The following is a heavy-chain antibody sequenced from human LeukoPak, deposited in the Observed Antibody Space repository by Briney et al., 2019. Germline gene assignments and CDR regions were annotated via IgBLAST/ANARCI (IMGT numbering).Heavy chain of an antibody. J-gene: IGHJ4*02. V-gene: IGHV3-30*04. CDR1: GFTFSNYA. Sequence: SGGSLRLSCAASGFTFSNYAMHWVRQAPGKGLEWVAVISYDGNNKNYADSVKGRFTISRDNSKNTLYLQMNSLRAEDTAVYYCATDSGYDHHGLFDYWGQGTLVTVSS. CDR2: ISYDGNNK. D-gene: IGHD5-12*01. CDR3: ATDSGYDHHGLFDY.